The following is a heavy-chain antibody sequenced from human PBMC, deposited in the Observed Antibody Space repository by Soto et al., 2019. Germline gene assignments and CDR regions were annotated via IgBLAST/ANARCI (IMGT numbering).Heavy chain of an antibody. J-gene: IGHJ4*02. Sequence: LSLTCTVSGGSISSYYWSWIRQPPGKGLEWIGYIYYSGSTNYNPSLKSRVTISVDTSKNQFSLKLSSVTAADTAVYYCARARFGNTVVTPPDYWGQGTLVTVSS. D-gene: IGHD2-15*01. CDR2: IYYSGST. CDR3: ARARFGNTVVTPPDY. CDR1: GGSISSYY. V-gene: IGHV4-59*01.